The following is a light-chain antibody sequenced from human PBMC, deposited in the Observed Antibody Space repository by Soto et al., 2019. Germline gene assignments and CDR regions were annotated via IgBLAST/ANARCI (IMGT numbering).Light chain of an antibody. V-gene: IGLV2-11*01. J-gene: IGLJ2*01. Sequence: QSALTQPRSVSGSPGQSVTISCTGTSSDVGNYYYVSWYQRHPGKAPKLMISDVNKRPSGVPDRFSGSKSGNTASLTISGLQAEDEADYYCCSYAGSYTVVFGGGTKLTVL. CDR3: CSYAGSYTVV. CDR1: SSDVGNYYY. CDR2: DVN.